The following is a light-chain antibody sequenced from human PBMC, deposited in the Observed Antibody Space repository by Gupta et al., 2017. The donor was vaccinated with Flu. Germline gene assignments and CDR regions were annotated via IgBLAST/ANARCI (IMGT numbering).Light chain of an antibody. CDR2: GAS. J-gene: IGKJ5*01. CDR3: HQDGSSHFT. Sequence: EIVLTQSPGTLSLSPGERATLSCRASQSVSSSYLAWYQQKPGQAPRLLIYGASSRATGIPDRFSGSGSGTDFTLTISRLEPEDFAVYYCHQDGSSHFTFGQGTRMEIK. V-gene: IGKV3-20*01. CDR1: QSVSSSY.